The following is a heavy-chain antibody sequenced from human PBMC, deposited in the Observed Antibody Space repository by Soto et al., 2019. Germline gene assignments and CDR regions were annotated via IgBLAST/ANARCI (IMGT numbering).Heavy chain of an antibody. CDR2: IIPIFGTA. Sequence: QVQLVQSGAEVKKPGSSVKVSCKASGGTFSSYAISWVRQAPGQGLEWMGGIIPIFGTANYAQKFQGRVTITADESTSTTSMELRSLRSEDMAVYYCEVGNFYYGSGGYHSYFDYWGQGPLVTVSS. CDR3: EVGNFYYGSGGYHSYFDY. D-gene: IGHD3-10*01. J-gene: IGHJ4*02. V-gene: IGHV1-69*12. CDR1: GGTFSSYA.